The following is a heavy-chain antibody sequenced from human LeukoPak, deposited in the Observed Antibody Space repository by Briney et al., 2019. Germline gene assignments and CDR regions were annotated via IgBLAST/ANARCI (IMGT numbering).Heavy chain of an antibody. CDR2: ITGDGSNT. D-gene: IGHD1-26*01. CDR3: ARSGDGDFDS. V-gene: IGHV3-74*01. CDR1: GFTFSAYW. J-gene: IGHJ4*02. Sequence: GSLRLSCAASGFTFSAYWMHWVRQGPGKGLLWVSHITGDGSNTNYADSVKGRFTISRDNAKNTLYLQLNSLRPEDSAVYYCARSGDGDFDSWGQGTLVTVSS.